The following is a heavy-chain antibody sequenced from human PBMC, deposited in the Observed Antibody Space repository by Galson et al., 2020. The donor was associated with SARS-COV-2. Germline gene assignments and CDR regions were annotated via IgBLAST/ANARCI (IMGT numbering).Heavy chain of an antibody. D-gene: IGHD3-22*01. V-gene: IGHV4-61*02. CDR1: GGALNSGNYY. CDR3: ARDRKGYDSSGYYVQGFDY. Sequence: SQTLSLTCTVSGGALNSGNYYWNWIRQPAGKGLEWIGRISASGSTRSNPSLRSRVTISVDTSKNQFSLRLTSVTAADTAVYYCARDRKGYDSSGYYVQGFDYWGQGALVTVSS. CDR2: ISASGST. J-gene: IGHJ4*02.